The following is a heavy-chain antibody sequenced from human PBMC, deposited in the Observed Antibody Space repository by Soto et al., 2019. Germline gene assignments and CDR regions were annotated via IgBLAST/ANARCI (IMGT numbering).Heavy chain of an antibody. CDR2: ISSDGSQK. CDR1: GIAFSGCG. Sequence: QVQLVESGGGVVQPGKSLRLSCAASGIAFSGCGMFWVRQTPSKGLEWVAAISSDGSQKYYADSLKGRFTISRDNSKNTLYVQMNGMTTEDTAVYYCAKNIVRGHWYFDLWGRGTLVTVSP. D-gene: IGHD3-10*01. J-gene: IGHJ2*01. CDR3: AKNIVRGHWYFDL. V-gene: IGHV3-30*18.